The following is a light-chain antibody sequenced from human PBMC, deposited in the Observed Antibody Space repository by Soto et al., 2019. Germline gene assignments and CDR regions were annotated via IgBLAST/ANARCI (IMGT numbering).Light chain of an antibody. V-gene: IGLV1-44*01. CDR3: ATWDDRLDGLYV. CDR2: SDH. J-gene: IGLJ1*01. Sequence: QSVLTQPPSASGTPGQRVTISCSGSSSNIGSNSVNWYQQFPGTAPKLLIYSDHQRPSGVPVRFSGSNSGTSASLAISGLQSNDEAEYYCATWDDRLDGLYVCGTGTKLTVL. CDR1: SSNIGSNS.